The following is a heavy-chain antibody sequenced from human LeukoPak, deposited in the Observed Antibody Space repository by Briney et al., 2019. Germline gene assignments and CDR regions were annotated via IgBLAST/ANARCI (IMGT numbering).Heavy chain of an antibody. V-gene: IGHV3-21*01. CDR2: ISSSSSYI. Sequence: GGSLRLSCAASGFTFSSYSMNWVRQAPGKGLEWVSSISSSSSYIYYADSVKGRFTISRDNSKNTLYLQMNSLRAEDTAVYYCARDSSIVVVVAANLFDYWGQGTLVTVSS. CDR3: ARDSSIVVVVAANLFDY. CDR1: GFTFSSYS. J-gene: IGHJ4*02. D-gene: IGHD2-15*01.